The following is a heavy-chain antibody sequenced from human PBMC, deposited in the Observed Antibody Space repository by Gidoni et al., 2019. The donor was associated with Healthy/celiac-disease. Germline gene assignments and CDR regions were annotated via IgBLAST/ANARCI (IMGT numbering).Heavy chain of an antibody. Sequence: EVQLVQSGAEVKKPGESLRISCQGSGYSFTSYWISWVRQMPGKGLEWMGRIDPSDSYTNYSPSFQGHVTISADKSISTAYLQWSSLKASDTAMYYCASLLGLGGVPAARNYYYYGMDVWGQGTTVTVSS. D-gene: IGHD2-2*01. CDR3: ASLLGLGGVPAARNYYYYGMDV. CDR2: IDPSDSYT. J-gene: IGHJ6*02. V-gene: IGHV5-10-1*03. CDR1: GYSFTSYW.